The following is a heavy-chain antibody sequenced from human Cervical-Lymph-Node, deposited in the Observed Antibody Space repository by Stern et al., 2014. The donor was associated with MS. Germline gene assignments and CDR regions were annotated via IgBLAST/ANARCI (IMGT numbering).Heavy chain of an antibody. V-gene: IGHV3-23*04. CDR1: GFTFSSYA. CDR2: FSSDGGST. J-gene: IGHJ4*02. Sequence: EVQLVESGGGLVQPGGSLRLSCAVSGFTFSSYAMSWVRQAPGKGLEWVSTFSSDGGSTYYADSVKGRFTISRDNSKNTLYLQMNSLRAEDTAVYYCAKRGSSPMDYWGQGTLVTVSS. CDR3: AKRGSSPMDY. D-gene: IGHD3-10*01.